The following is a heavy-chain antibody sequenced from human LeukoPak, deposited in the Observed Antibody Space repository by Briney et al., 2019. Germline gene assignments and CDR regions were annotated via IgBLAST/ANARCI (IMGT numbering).Heavy chain of an antibody. D-gene: IGHD3-22*01. CDR2: ISAYNGNT. CDR1: GYTFTSYG. J-gene: IGHJ4*02. CDR3: ARDTPHYYDSSGYLVY. Sequence: GASVKVSCKASGYTFTSYGISWVRQAPGQGLEWMGWISAYNGNTNYAQKLQGRVTMTTDTSTSTAYMELRSLRPDDTAVYYCARDTPHYYDSSGYLVYWGQGTLVTVSS. V-gene: IGHV1-18*01.